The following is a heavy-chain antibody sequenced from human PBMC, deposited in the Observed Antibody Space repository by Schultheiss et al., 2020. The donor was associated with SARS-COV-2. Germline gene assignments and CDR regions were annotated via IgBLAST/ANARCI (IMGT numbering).Heavy chain of an antibody. V-gene: IGHV3-30*05. D-gene: IGHD5-18*01. CDR2: ISYDGSNK. CDR3: ASGGVAGYSYG. Sequence: GGSLRLSCAASGFTFSSYSMNWVRQAPGKGLEWVAVISYDGSNKYYADSVKGRFTMSRDNSKNTLYLQMNSLRAEDTAVYYCASGGVAGYSYGWGQGTLVTVSS. J-gene: IGHJ4*02. CDR1: GFTFSSYS.